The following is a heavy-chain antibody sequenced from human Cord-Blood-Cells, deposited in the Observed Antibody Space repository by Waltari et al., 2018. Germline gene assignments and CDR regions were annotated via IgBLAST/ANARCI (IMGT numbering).Heavy chain of an antibody. D-gene: IGHD6-13*01. CDR2: IRSDGSNI. CDR3: ATYSASRGFNY. CDR1: GFTCSTRG. Sequence: QVQLVESGGGVVQPGESLRLSCAASGFTCSTRGLPWVRQAPGKGLEWVAYIRSDGSNINYADSVKGRFTISRDNSKNTLYLQMNSLRAEDTAVYYCATYSASRGFNYWGQGTLVTVSS. J-gene: IGHJ4*02. V-gene: IGHV3-30*02.